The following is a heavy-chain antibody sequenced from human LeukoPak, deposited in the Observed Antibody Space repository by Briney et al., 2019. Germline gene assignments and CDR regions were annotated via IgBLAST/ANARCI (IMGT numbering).Heavy chain of an antibody. CDR3: AKRPRGNYLDPFDY. J-gene: IGHJ4*02. Sequence: GGSLRLSCAAYGFTFSGCDMHWVRLPEGLQGVSPISTGGDPCYTASVKGRFTISRDNSKNRLYLQMNSLRAEDTAVYYCAKRPRGNYLDPFDYWGQGTLVTVSS. CDR1: GFTFSGCD. D-gene: IGHD3-10*01. CDR2: ISTGGDP. V-gene: IGHV3-13*05.